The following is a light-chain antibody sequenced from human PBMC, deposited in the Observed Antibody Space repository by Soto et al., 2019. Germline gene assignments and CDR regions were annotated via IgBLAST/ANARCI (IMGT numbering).Light chain of an antibody. V-gene: IGKV3-15*01. CDR3: QQYYNWPPAWT. J-gene: IGKJ1*01. CDR1: QSVGHD. Sequence: DIVMTQSPAILSVSPGEGVTLSCRASQSVGHDLAWYQHVGGQAPRLLIYAASTRATGVPVRFTGSGSGTDFTLTISSLQSGDFGVYYCQQYYNWPPAWTFGQGTRVDIK. CDR2: AAS.